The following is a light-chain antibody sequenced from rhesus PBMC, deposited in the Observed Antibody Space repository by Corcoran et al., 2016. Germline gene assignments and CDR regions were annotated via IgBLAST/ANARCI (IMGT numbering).Light chain of an antibody. CDR2: KVY. CDR3: SSLESSDTYA. J-gene: IGLJ1*01. CDR1: SSDIGRYNY. Sequence: QSAPIQSPSVSGSLGQSVTISCTGTSSDIGRYNYVSWYRQQPGTTTKLLIYKVYMRGSGVSDRFSGSKSGNTASLTISGLQPEDEAVYYCSSLESSDTYAFGTGTRLTVL. V-gene: IGLV2-11*01.